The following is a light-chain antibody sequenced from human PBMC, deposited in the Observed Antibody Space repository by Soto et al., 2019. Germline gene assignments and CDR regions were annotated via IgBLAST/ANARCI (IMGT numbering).Light chain of an antibody. Sequence: SYELTQPPSVSVAPGKTARITCGGTNIGSKSVHWYQQKPGQAPLLVMYYDSDRPSGIPERFSGSNSGNTATLTISRVEAGDEADYYCQVWDSSSDHRVFGGGTKLTVL. V-gene: IGLV3-21*04. CDR1: NIGSKS. CDR2: YDS. CDR3: QVWDSSSDHRV. J-gene: IGLJ2*01.